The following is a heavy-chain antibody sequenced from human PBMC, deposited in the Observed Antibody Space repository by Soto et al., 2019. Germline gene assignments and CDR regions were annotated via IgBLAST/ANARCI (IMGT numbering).Heavy chain of an antibody. J-gene: IGHJ4*02. Sequence: HPGGSLRLSCAASGFTFSSYAMSWVRQAPGKGLEWVSAISGSGGSTYYADSVKGRFTISRDNSKNTLYLQMNSLRAEDTAVYYCAKTARLQEYYDFWSGYYTNFDYWGQGTLVTVPS. CDR2: ISGSGGST. V-gene: IGHV3-23*01. CDR3: AKTARLQEYYDFWSGYYTNFDY. CDR1: GFTFSSYA. D-gene: IGHD3-3*01.